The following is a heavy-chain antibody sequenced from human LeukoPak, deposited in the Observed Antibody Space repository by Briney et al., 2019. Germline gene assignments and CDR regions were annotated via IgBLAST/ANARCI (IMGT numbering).Heavy chain of an antibody. Sequence: GGSLRPSCAASGFTFSSYAMSWVRQAPGKGLEWVSAISGSGGSTYYADSVKGRFTISRDNSKNTLYLQMNSLRAEDTAVYYCAKFSTGLPIFDYWGQGTLVTVSS. D-gene: IGHD1-14*01. V-gene: IGHV3-23*01. CDR1: GFTFSSYA. J-gene: IGHJ4*02. CDR2: ISGSGGST. CDR3: AKFSTGLPIFDY.